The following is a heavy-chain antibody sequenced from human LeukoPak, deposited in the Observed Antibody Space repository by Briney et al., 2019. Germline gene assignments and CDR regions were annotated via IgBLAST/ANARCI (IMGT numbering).Heavy chain of an antibody. Sequence: PSETLSLTCTVSGGSISSYYWSWIRQPPGKGLEWIGYIYYSGSTNYNPSLKSRVTISVDTSKNQFSLKLSSATAADTAVYYCARGSGSGGSRRAFDTWGQGTMVTVSS. CDR3: ARGSGSGGSRRAFDT. CDR2: IYYSGST. CDR1: GGSISSYY. V-gene: IGHV4-59*12. J-gene: IGHJ3*02. D-gene: IGHD2-15*01.